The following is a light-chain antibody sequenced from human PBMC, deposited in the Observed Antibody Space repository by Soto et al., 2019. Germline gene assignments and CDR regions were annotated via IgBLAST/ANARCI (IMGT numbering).Light chain of an antibody. J-gene: IGKJ4*01. CDR1: QSISSY. CDR3: QQANSFPLT. Sequence: DIQMTQSPSSLSASVGDRVTITCRASQSISSYLNWYQQKPGKAPKLLIYAASSLQSGVPSRFSGSGSGTDLTVTISSLQPEDFATYYCQQANSFPLTFGGGTKVDI. CDR2: AAS. V-gene: IGKV1-39*01.